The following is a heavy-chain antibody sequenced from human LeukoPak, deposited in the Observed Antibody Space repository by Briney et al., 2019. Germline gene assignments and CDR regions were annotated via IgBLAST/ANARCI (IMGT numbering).Heavy chain of an antibody. Sequence: TLMSLGLSCAASGCTFSTYGTHWVRQAPGKGLEWVAVISYDGSNKYSADSVKGRFTIARDNSKNTLYLQMNSLREEDTAVSYCANDIRERGFFRRSWNYYYGMDVWGQGATVTVSS. CDR1: GCTFSTYG. J-gene: IGHJ6*02. CDR3: ANDIRERGFFRRSWNYYYGMDV. CDR2: ISYDGSNK. D-gene: IGHD6-13*01. V-gene: IGHV3-30*18.